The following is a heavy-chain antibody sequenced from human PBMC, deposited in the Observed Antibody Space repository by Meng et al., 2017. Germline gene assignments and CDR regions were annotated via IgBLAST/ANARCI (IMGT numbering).Heavy chain of an antibody. CDR3: ARELDAVGVTAYDL. D-gene: IGHD2-21*02. CDR2: VYHNGNA. Sequence: QVHLQESGPVLLEPSGTLSRTCAVSGGSISSNNWWSWVRQPPGKGLEWIGEVYHNGNANYNPSLKSRVTISVDKSKNQFSPKLSFVAAADTAIYYCARELDAVGVTAYDLWGQGTLITVSS. CDR1: GGSISSNNW. V-gene: IGHV4-4*02. J-gene: IGHJ4*02.